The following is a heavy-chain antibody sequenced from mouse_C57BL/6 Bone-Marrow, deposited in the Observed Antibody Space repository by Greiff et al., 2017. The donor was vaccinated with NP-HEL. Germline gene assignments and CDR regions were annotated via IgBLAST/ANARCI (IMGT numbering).Heavy chain of an antibody. CDR1: GFNIKDYY. CDR2: IDPEDGDT. Sequence: VQLKQSGAELVRPGASVKLSCTASGFNIKDYYMHWVKQRPEQGLEWIGRIDPEDGDTEYAPKFKGKATMTADTSSNTAYLQLSSLTAEDTAVYYCTTGDVWFAFWGQGTLVTVSA. CDR3: TTGDVWFAF. V-gene: IGHV14-1*01. J-gene: IGHJ3*01.